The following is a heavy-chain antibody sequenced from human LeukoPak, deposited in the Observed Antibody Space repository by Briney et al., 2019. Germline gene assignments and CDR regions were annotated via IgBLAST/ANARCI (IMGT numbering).Heavy chain of an antibody. CDR2: VHYSGIT. J-gene: IGHJ4*02. Sequence: GSLRLSCAVSGLTFSSSWMDWVRQPPGKGLEWIGSVHYSGITYDNPSLNSRVTISVDTSKSQFSLKLTSVTAADTAVYFCARHLPQTSGSKRGFDYWGQGTLVTASS. CDR1: GLTFSSSWMD. V-gene: IGHV4-39*01. D-gene: IGHD6-19*01. CDR3: ARHLPQTSGSKRGFDY.